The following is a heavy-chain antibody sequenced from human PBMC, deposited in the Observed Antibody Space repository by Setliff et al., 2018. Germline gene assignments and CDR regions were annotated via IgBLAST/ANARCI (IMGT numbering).Heavy chain of an antibody. Sequence: GGSLRLSCVVSGFTFGDYAMHWVRQAPGEGLEWVSGISWSGRSLGYEDSVKGRFTISRDNPKSSLYLQMDSLKFEDTAFYYCSKGTEAVAGTELDYWGQGTLVTVSS. CDR3: SKGTEAVAGTELDY. CDR2: ISWSGRSL. J-gene: IGHJ4*02. D-gene: IGHD6-19*01. V-gene: IGHV3-9*01. CDR1: GFTFGDYA.